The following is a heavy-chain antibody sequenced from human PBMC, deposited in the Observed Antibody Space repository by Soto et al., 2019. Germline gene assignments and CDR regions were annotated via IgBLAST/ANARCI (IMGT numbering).Heavy chain of an antibody. D-gene: IGHD3-22*01. CDR3: ARSRYYYDSSGKFDAFDI. V-gene: IGHV3-33*01. Sequence: QVQLVESGGGVVQPGRSLRLSCAASGFTFSSYGMHWVRQAPGKGLEWVAVIWYDGSNKYYADYVKGRFTISRDNSKNTLYLQMNSLRAEDTAVYYCARSRYYYDSSGKFDAFDIWGQGTMVTVSS. CDR1: GFTFSSYG. CDR2: IWYDGSNK. J-gene: IGHJ3*02.